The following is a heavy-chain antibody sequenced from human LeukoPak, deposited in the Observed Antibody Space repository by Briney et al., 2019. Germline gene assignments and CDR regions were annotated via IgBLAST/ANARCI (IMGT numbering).Heavy chain of an antibody. D-gene: IGHD3-10*01. CDR3: ARLGSVGYYNYQYMDI. CDR2: INDIGNT. CDR1: GGSFSGCY. V-gene: IGHV4-34*01. Sequence: PSETLSLTCAVYGGSFSGCYWSWIRQPPGKGLEWIGEINDIGNTNYDPSLRSRVTISVDTSKNQFSLSLTSATAADTAVYFCARLGSVGYYNYQYMDIWGNGTTVTVSS. J-gene: IGHJ6*03.